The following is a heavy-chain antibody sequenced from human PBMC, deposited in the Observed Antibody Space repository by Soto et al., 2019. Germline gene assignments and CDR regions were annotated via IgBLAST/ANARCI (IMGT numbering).Heavy chain of an antibody. CDR2: IYYSGST. D-gene: IGHD3-10*01. J-gene: IGHJ4*02. CDR1: GGSVSSGSYY. Sequence: PSETLSLTCTVSGGSVSSGSYYWSWIRQPPGKGLEWIGYIYYSGSTNYNPSLKSRVTISVDTSKNQFSLKLSSVTAADTAVYYCARDYYGSGSPRSPFFYWGQGTLVTVSS. CDR3: ARDYYGSGSPRSPFFY. V-gene: IGHV4-61*01.